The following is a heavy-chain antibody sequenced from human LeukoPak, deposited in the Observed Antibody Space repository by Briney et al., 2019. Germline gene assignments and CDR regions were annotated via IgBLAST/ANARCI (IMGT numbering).Heavy chain of an antibody. J-gene: IGHJ2*01. CDR2: IYYSGST. V-gene: IGHV4-59*01. CDR1: GGSISSYY. D-gene: IGHD2-2*01. Sequence: PSETLSLTCTVSGGSISSYYWSWIRQPPGKGLEWIGYIYYSGSTNYNPSLKSRVTISVDTSKNQFSLKLSSVTAADTAVYYCARVPQFSPFLVVPAPNWYFDLWARAPRFTVSS. CDR3: ARVPQFSPFLVVPAPNWYFDL.